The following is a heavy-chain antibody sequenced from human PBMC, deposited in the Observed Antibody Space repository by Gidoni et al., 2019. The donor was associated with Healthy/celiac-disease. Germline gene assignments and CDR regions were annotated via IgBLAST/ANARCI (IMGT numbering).Heavy chain of an antibody. J-gene: IGHJ5*02. CDR2: IYYSRST. V-gene: IGHV4-31*03. CDR3: ARASVTMVRGVMATYNWFDP. D-gene: IGHD3-10*01. CDR1: GGSISSGGYY. Sequence: QVQLQESGPGLVKSSQTLSLTCTVSGGSISSGGYYWSWIRQHPGKGLEWIGYIYYSRSTYYNPSLKSRVTIAVDTSKNQFSLKLSSVTAADTAVYYCARASVTMVRGVMATYNWFDPWGQGTLVTVSS.